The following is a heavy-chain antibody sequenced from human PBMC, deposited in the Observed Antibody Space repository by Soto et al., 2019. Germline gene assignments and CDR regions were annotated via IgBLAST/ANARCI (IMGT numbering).Heavy chain of an antibody. V-gene: IGHV1-58*01. D-gene: IGHD6-19*01. CDR3: ATRIGNIGWYWLDT. CDR2: IVLGNGNT. Sequence: ASVKFSCKASGFTFSSSAVQWVRQARGQRLEWIGWIVLGNGNTNYAQKFQERVTITRDMSTSTAYMEVRSLTFEDTAVYYCATRIGNIGWYWLDTWGQGTLVTVSS. J-gene: IGHJ5*02. CDR1: GFTFSSSA.